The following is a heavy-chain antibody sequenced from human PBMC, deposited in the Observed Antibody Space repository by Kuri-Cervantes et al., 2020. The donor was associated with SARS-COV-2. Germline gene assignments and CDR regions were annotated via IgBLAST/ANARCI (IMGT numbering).Heavy chain of an antibody. CDR3: ATRSGWHSYYYYYMDV. J-gene: IGHJ6*03. D-gene: IGHD6-19*01. Sequence: ASVKVSCKASGYTFTSYYMHWVRQAPGQGLEWMGWINPNSGGTNYAQKFQGRVTMTRDTSISTAYMELSRLRSDDTAVYYCATRSGWHSYYYYYMDVWGKGTTVTVSS. V-gene: IGHV1-2*02. CDR1: GYTFTSYY. CDR2: INPNSGGT.